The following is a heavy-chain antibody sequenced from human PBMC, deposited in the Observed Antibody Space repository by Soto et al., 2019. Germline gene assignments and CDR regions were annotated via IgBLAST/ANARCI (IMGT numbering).Heavy chain of an antibody. CDR2: INPNSGGT. CDR1: GYTFTGYY. Sequence: GASVKVSCKASGYTFTGYYMHWVRQAPGQGLEWMGWINPNSGGTNYAQKFQGWVTMTRDTSISTAYMELSRLRSDDTAVYYCARAPSSSWLLYYYYGMDVWGQGTTVTVSS. J-gene: IGHJ6*02. D-gene: IGHD6-13*01. CDR3: ARAPSSSWLLYYYYGMDV. V-gene: IGHV1-2*04.